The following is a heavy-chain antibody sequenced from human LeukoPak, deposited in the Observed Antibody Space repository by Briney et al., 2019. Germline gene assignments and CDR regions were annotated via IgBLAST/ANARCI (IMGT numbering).Heavy chain of an antibody. Sequence: SETLSLTCAVYGGSFSGYYWSWIRQPPGKGLEWIGEINHSGSTNYNPSLKSRVTISVGTSKNQFSLKLSSVTAADTAVYYCARGEDAFDIWGQGTMVTVSS. CDR2: INHSGST. V-gene: IGHV4-34*01. CDR3: ARGEDAFDI. CDR1: GGSFSGYY. J-gene: IGHJ3*02.